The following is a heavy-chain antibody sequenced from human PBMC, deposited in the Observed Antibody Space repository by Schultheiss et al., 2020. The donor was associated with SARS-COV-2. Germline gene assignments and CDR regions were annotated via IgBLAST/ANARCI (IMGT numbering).Heavy chain of an antibody. CDR2: INHSGST. D-gene: IGHD6-6*01. Sequence: SQTLSLTCAVYGGSFSGYYWSWIRQPPGKGLEWIGEINHSGSTNYNPSLKSRVTISVDTSKNQFSLKLSSVTAADTAVYYCARGKLLRHFDYWGQGTLVTVSS. CDR3: ARGKLLRHFDY. CDR1: GGSFSGYY. J-gene: IGHJ4*02. V-gene: IGHV4-34*01.